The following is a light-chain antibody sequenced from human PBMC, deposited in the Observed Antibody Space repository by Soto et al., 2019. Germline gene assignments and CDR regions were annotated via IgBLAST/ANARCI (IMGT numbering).Light chain of an antibody. V-gene: IGLV1-44*01. Sequence: QSVLTQPPAASGTPVQRVTVSCSGSRSSIGSNSVNWYQQLPRTAPKVLTYTNSQRPSGVPDRFSGSKSGTSASLAISGLQPEDESDYYCAAWDGSLTVYVFGTGTKVTVL. CDR1: RSSIGSNS. CDR2: TNS. J-gene: IGLJ1*01. CDR3: AAWDGSLTVYV.